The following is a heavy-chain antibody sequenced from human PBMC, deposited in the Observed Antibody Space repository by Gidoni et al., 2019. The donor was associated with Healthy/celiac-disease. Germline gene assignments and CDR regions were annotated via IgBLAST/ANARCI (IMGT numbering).Heavy chain of an antibody. CDR2: ISYDGSNK. CDR3: ARDYSNYGLDY. CDR1: GFTFSSYA. V-gene: IGHV3-30-3*01. Sequence: QVQLVESGGGVVQPGRSLRLSCAASGFTFSSYAMHWVHQAPGKGLEWVAVISYDGSNKYYADSVKGRFTISRDNSKNTLYLQMNSLRAEDTAVYYCARDYSNYGLDYWGQGTLVTVSS. D-gene: IGHD4-4*01. J-gene: IGHJ4*02.